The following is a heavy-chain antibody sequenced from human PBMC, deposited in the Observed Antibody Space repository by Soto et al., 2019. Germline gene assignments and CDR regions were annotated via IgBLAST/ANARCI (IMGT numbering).Heavy chain of an antibody. CDR3: ARGLISLYYYYGMDV. J-gene: IGHJ6*02. D-gene: IGHD2-15*01. CDR2: INHSGST. Sequence: SSETLSLTCAVYGGSFSGYYWSWIRQPPGKGLEWIGEINHSGSTNYNPSLKSRVTISVDTSKNQFSLKLSSVTAADTAVYYCARGLISLYYYYGMDVWGQGTTVTSP. CDR1: GGSFSGYY. V-gene: IGHV4-34*01.